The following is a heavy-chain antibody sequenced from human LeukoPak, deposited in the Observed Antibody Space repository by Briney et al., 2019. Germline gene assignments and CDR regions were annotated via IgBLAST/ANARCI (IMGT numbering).Heavy chain of an antibody. CDR2: INHSGST. D-gene: IGHD2-2*02. V-gene: IGHV4-34*01. CDR1: GGSINSGGYY. Sequence: SETLSLTCTVSGGSINSGGYYWSWIRQPPGKGLEWIGEINHSGSTNYNPSLKSRVTISVDTSKNQFSLKLSSVAAADTAVYYCARGVLGDIVVVPAAIRDYYYGMDVWGQGTTVTVSS. J-gene: IGHJ6*02. CDR3: ARGVLGDIVVVPAAIRDYYYGMDV.